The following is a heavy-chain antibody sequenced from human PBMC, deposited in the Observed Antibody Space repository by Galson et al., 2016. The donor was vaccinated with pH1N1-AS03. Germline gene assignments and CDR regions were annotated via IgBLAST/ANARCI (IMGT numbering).Heavy chain of an antibody. V-gene: IGHV4-34*01. D-gene: IGHD4-11*01. CDR1: GESFSDYY. Sequence: LSLTCAVYGESFSDYYWSWIRQPPGKGLEWIGEINHSGSIKYNPSLKSRVTISEDRSKNQVSLKLTSVTAADTSIYYRVRDYSHLPSHFHYWGQGTLVSVSS. CDR3: VRDYSHLPSHFHY. J-gene: IGHJ1*01. CDR2: INHSGSI.